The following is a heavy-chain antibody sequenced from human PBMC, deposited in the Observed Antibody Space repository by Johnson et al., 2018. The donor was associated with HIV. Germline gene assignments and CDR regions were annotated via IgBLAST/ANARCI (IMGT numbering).Heavy chain of an antibody. CDR3: AKEGHYYDDYHAFDI. CDR1: GFTFDDYA. V-gene: IGHV3-9*01. D-gene: IGHD3-16*01. J-gene: IGHJ3*02. CDR2: ISWNSGSI. Sequence: EVQLVESGGGLVQPGRSLRLSCAASGFTFDDYAMHWVRQAPGKGLEWVSGISWNSGSIGYADSVKGRFTISRDNAKNSLYLQMNSLRAEDTAVYYCAKEGHYYDDYHAFDIWGQGTMVTVSS.